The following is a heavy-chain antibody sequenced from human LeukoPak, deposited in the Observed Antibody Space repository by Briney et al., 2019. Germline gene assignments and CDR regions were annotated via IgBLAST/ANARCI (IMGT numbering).Heavy chain of an antibody. V-gene: IGHV3-33*01. J-gene: IGHJ4*02. CDR1: GFTFSSYG. D-gene: IGHD6-13*01. CDR3: ARGLRGIAHFFDY. CDR2: IWYDGSNK. Sequence: GGSLRLSCAASGFTFSSYGMHWVRQAPGKGLEWVAVIWYDGSNKYYADSVKGRFTISRDNSKNTLYLQMNSLRAEDTAVYYCARGLRGIAHFFDYWGQGTLVTVSS.